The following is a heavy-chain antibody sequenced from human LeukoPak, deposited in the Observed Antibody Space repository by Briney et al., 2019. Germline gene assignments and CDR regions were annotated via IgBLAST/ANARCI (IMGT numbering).Heavy chain of an antibody. Sequence: QPGGSLRLSCGASGLTFSNYAMSWVRQAPGKGLEWVSGISGSGGTTYYADSVRGRFTTSRDNSKNTLYLQMSSLRAEDTAVYYCAKDLQYQLLYYFDYWGQGTLVTVPS. J-gene: IGHJ4*02. CDR3: AKDLQYQLLYYFDY. CDR2: ISGSGGTT. D-gene: IGHD2-2*01. CDR1: GLTFSNYA. V-gene: IGHV3-23*01.